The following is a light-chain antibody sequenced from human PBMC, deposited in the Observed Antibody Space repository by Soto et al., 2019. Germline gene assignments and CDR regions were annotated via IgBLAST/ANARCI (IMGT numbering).Light chain of an antibody. CDR2: GAS. J-gene: IGKJ5*01. V-gene: IGKV3-20*01. CDR1: QSVSSSF. CDR3: QQYGSSPRT. Sequence: VCIHYPDTLSVSPGERAPLSCSASQSVSSSFLAWYQQKVGQAPRLLIYGASSRATGIPDRFSGSGSGTDFTLTISRLEPEDFAVYYCQQYGSSPRTFGQGTRLEI.